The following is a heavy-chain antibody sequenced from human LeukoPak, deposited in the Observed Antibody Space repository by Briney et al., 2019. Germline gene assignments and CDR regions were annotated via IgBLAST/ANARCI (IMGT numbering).Heavy chain of an antibody. J-gene: IGHJ5*02. CDR1: GFTFSSYG. D-gene: IGHD5-12*01. V-gene: IGHV3-33*01. Sequence: GGSLRLSCAASGFTFSSYGMHWVRQAPGKGLEWVAVIWYDGSNKYYADSVKGRFTISRDNSKNTLYLQMNSLRAEDTAVYYCARGGNTPNWFDPWGQGTLVTVSS. CDR3: ARGGNTPNWFDP. CDR2: IWYDGSNK.